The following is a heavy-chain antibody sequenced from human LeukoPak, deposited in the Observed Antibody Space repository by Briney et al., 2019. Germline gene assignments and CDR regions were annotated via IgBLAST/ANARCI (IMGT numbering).Heavy chain of an antibody. CDR2: VYYAGNT. V-gene: IGHV4-39*01. Sequence: PSETLSLTCTVSSGSISSDGYYWGWIRQPPGKGLEWMGSVYYAGNTYYNPSLASRLTLSVATSTNQFSLKLRSATAADTAIYFCATQQSPGWPPRGDDYWGQGILVTVSS. CDR1: SGSISSDGYY. D-gene: IGHD6-19*01. J-gene: IGHJ4*02. CDR3: ATQQSPGWPPRGDDY.